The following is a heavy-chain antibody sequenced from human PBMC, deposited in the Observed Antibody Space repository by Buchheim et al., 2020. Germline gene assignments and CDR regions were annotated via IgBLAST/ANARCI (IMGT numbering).Heavy chain of an antibody. CDR2: IQYSGTT. Sequence: QVQPQESGPGLVKPSGTLSLTCAVSGASISSNNWWSWVRQPPGKGLEWIGEIQYSGTTKYNPSLNSRVTLSLDKSKNQFSLRLTSVTAADTAVYYCARVSGSSWFRLPNWFDPWGQGTL. V-gene: IGHV4-4*02. CDR3: ARVSGSSWFRLPNWFDP. D-gene: IGHD6-13*01. J-gene: IGHJ5*02. CDR1: GASISSNNW.